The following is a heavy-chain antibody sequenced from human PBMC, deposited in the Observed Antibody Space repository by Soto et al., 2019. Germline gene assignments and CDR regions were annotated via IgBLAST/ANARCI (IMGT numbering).Heavy chain of an antibody. J-gene: IGHJ4*02. D-gene: IGHD3-22*01. Sequence: PSETLSLTCTVSGGSISCYYWSWIRQPPGKGLEWIGHIHYSGSTYYNPSLKSRVTISVDTSKNQFSLKLSSVTAADTAVYYCARASTYYYDSSGYPYFDYWGQGTLVTVSS. CDR1: GGSISCYY. V-gene: IGHV4-59*12. CDR2: IHYSGST. CDR3: ARASTYYYDSSGYPYFDY.